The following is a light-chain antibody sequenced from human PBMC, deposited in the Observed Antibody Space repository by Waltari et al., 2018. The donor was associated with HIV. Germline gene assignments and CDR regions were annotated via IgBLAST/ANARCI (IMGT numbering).Light chain of an antibody. J-gene: IGKJ5*01. CDR1: QDITNL. CDR3: QQYANVPPIT. Sequence: DIRMTQSPSSLSASVGARVTITCQASQDITNLLNWYQQKPGTAPKLLIYDASTLEVGVSSRFSGSGSGTTFRFTITNLQPEDVGTVYCQQYANVPPITFGQGTRVEIK. V-gene: IGKV1-33*01. CDR2: DAS.